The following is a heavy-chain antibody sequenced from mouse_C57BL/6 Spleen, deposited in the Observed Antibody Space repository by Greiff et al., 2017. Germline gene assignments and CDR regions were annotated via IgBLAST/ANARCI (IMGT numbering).Heavy chain of an antibody. D-gene: IGHD2-3*01. CDR2: IWGGGSP. V-gene: IGHV2-9*01. Sequence: VKLVESGPGLVAPSQSLSITCTVSGFSLTSYGVDWVRQPPGKGLEWLGVIWGGGSPKYNSALMSRLSISKDNSKSQVFLKMNSLQTDDTAMYYCTAIYDGLQGAYWGQGTLVTVSA. J-gene: IGHJ3*01. CDR1: GFSLTSYG. CDR3: TAIYDGLQGAY.